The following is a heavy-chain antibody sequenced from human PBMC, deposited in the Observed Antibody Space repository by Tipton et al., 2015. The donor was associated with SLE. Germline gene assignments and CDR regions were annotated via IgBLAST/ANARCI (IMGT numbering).Heavy chain of an antibody. J-gene: IGHJ1*01. V-gene: IGHV4-31*03. CDR1: GYSIGAGGYY. CDR2: IYYSGTT. CDR3: AKVINDWIYE. D-gene: IGHD1-7*01. Sequence: TLSLTCSVSGYSIGAGGYYWSWIRQHPGKGLEWIGYIYYSGTTFYNPSLRSRLVISVDTSKNQFSLRLSSVTAADTAVYFCAKVINDWIYEWGPGTLVTVSS.